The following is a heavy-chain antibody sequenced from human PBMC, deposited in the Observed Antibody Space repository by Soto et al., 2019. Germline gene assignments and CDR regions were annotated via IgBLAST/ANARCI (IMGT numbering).Heavy chain of an antibody. CDR3: ARGPFFAPRYSGYGMDV. CDR1: GFTFSSYG. V-gene: IGHV3-33*01. CDR2: IWYDGSNK. D-gene: IGHD5-12*01. Sequence: GGSLRLSCAASGFTFSSYGMHWVRQAPGKGLEWVAVIWYDGSNKYYADSVKGRFTISRDNSKNTLYLQMNSLRAEDTAVYYCARGPFFAPRYSGYGMDVWGQGTTVTVSS. J-gene: IGHJ6*02.